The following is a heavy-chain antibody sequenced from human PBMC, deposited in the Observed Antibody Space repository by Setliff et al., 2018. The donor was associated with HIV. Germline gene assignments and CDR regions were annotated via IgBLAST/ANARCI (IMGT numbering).Heavy chain of an antibody. V-gene: IGHV3-30*14. Sequence: GGSLRLSCAASTFPFSNYDIQWVRQAPGKGLEWVAFVSFEGGNKYYADSVKGRFTISRDIPRNSLYLQMNNLRADDTAVYYCARAYDILIVNAFDVWCPGTMVTVSS. D-gene: IGHD3-9*01. CDR1: TFPFSNYD. J-gene: IGHJ3*01. CDR3: ARAYDILIVNAFDV. CDR2: VSFEGGNK.